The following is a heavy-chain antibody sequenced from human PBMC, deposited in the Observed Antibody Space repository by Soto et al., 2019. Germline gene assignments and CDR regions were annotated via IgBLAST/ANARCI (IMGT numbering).Heavy chain of an antibody. CDR2: IKQDGSEK. J-gene: IGHJ4*02. V-gene: IGHV3-7*01. CDR3: ARGRGCSTGCHNFDY. CDR1: GFTFSSYW. D-gene: IGHD2-2*01. Sequence: EVQLVESGGGLVQPGGSLRLSCAASGFTFSSYWMSWVRQAPGKGLEWVANIKQDGSEKYYVDSVKGRFTISRDNAKNSLYLQMSGLRAEDTAVYYCARGRGCSTGCHNFDYWGQGTLVTVSS.